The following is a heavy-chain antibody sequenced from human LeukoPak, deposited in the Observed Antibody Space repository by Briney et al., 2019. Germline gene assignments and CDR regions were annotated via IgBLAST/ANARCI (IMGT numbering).Heavy chain of an antibody. CDR2: IRYDGSKK. J-gene: IGHJ4*02. D-gene: IGHD3-9*01. V-gene: IGHV3-30*02. Sequence: GGSLRLSCAASGFTISSNYMSWVRQAPGKGLEWMTFIRYDGSKKYYADSVKGRFTISRDNSKNTLYLQMISLRAEDTAVYYCAKDFALVIIDWGQGTLVTVSS. CDR3: AKDFALVIID. CDR1: GFTISSNY.